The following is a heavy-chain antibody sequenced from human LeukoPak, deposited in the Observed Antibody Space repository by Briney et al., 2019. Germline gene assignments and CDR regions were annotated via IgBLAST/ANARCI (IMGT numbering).Heavy chain of an antibody. D-gene: IGHD6-13*01. J-gene: IGHJ4*02. CDR2: ISRSGGST. CDR3: ARDSNWHYFDY. CDR1: GFSFSSYE. Sequence: GGSLRLSCAASGFSFSSYEMTWVCQAPGKGPEWISHISRSGGSTYYADSVKGRVTISRDNAKNSLYLQMNSLRDEDTAVYYCARDSNWHYFDYWGQGTLVTVSS. V-gene: IGHV3-48*03.